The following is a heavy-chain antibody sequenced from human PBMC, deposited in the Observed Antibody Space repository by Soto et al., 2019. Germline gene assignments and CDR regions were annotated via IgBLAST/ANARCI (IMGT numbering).Heavy chain of an antibody. CDR3: ARELYGDSHNWFDP. D-gene: IGHD4-17*01. Sequence: ASVKVSCKASGYTFTSYGISWVRQAPGQGLEWMGWISAYNGNTNYAQKLQGRVTMTTDTSTSTAYMELRSLRSDDTAVYYCARELYGDSHNWFDPWGQGTLVTVSS. CDR2: ISAYNGNT. CDR1: GYTFTSYG. J-gene: IGHJ5*02. V-gene: IGHV1-18*01.